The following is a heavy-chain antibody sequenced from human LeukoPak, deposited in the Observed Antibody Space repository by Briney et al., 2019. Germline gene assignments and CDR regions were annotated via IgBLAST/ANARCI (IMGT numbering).Heavy chain of an antibody. D-gene: IGHD2-2*01. CDR3: ARDEGYCSSTNCYDDFDY. CDR1: GYTFTGYY. J-gene: IGHJ4*02. Sequence: ASVKVSCKASGYTFTGYYMHWVRQAPGQGLEWMGRINPSSGGTNYAQKFQGRVTMTRDTSISTAYMELSRLRSDDTAVYYCARDEGYCSSTNCYDDFDYWGQGTLVTVSS. V-gene: IGHV1-2*06. CDR2: INPSSGGT.